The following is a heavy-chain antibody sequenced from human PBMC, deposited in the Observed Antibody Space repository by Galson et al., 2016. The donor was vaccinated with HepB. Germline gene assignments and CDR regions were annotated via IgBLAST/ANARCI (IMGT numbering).Heavy chain of an antibody. CDR1: DFTFSSYG. CDR3: AKDVRRGVRILVAGRKSYYYYAMDV. Sequence: SLRLSCAVSDFTFSSYGMHWVRQAPGKGLEWVAAMSYDGSNKYHADSVEGRFTISRDNSEKTLYLQMDSLRDEDTALYYCAKDVRRGVRILVAGRKSYYYYAMDVWGQGTTVTVSS. J-gene: IGHJ6*02. D-gene: IGHD6-19*01. CDR2: MSYDGSNK. V-gene: IGHV3-30*18.